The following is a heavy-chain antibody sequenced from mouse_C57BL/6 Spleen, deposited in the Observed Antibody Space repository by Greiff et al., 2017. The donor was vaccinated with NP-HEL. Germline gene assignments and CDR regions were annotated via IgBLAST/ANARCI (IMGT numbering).Heavy chain of an antibody. D-gene: IGHD1-1*01. V-gene: IGHV1-26*01. J-gene: IGHJ1*03. CDR2: INPNNGGT. Sequence: EVQLKESGPELVKPGASVKISCKASGYTFTDYYMNWVKQSHGKSLEWIGDINPNNGGTSYNQKFKGKATLTVDKSSSTAYMELRSLTSEDSAVYYCARRFITTDWYFDVWGTGTTVTVSS. CDR3: ARRFITTDWYFDV. CDR1: GYTFTDYY.